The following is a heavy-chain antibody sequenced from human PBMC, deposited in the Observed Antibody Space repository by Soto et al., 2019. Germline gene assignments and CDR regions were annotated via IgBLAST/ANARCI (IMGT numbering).Heavy chain of an antibody. V-gene: IGHV1-2*02. CDR1: GYTFTGYY. CDR2: INPNSGGT. Sequence: VASVKVSCKASGYTFTGYYMHWVRQAPGQGLEWMGWINPNSGGTNYAQKFQGRVTMTRDTSISTAYMELSRLRSDDTAVYYCARSVYDFWSGQVVYYYYGMDVWGQGTTVTVSS. J-gene: IGHJ6*02. D-gene: IGHD3-3*01. CDR3: ARSVYDFWSGQVVYYYYGMDV.